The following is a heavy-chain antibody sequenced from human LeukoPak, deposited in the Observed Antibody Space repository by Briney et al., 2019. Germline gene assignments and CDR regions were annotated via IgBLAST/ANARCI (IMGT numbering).Heavy chain of an antibody. Sequence: GESLKISCKSFGYSFTDHWVAWVRQMPGKGPEWMGIIYPGDSDTRYSPSFQGQVTISADRSAATAFLHVNSLKASDTAIYYCARLFTLVGRHGLDVWGQGTTVTVSS. CDR2: IYPGDSDT. D-gene: IGHD1-26*01. CDR3: ARLFTLVGRHGLDV. J-gene: IGHJ6*02. CDR1: GYSFTDHW. V-gene: IGHV5-51*01.